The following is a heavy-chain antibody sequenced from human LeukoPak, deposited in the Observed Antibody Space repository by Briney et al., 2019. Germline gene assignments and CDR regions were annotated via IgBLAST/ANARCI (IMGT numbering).Heavy chain of an antibody. CDR3: ARENQMGHSYADDC. J-gene: IGHJ4*02. Sequence: PGGSLRLSCAVSGFTFSNYNMNWVRQAPGKGLEWISYISSSSSTIYYADSVKGRFTISRDNAKNSLYLQMSSLRAEDTAVYYCARENQMGHSYADDCWGQGTLVIVSS. CDR1: GFTFSNYN. V-gene: IGHV3-48*04. CDR2: ISSSSSTI. D-gene: IGHD3-16*01.